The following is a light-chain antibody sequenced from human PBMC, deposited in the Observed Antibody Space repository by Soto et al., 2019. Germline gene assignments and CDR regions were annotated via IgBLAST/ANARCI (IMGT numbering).Light chain of an antibody. Sequence: EVVLTQSPGTLSLSPGARASLSCRASQSVSNNYLAWYQQKPGQSPKLLIFGSSDRATGIPDRFSGSGSGTDLTLTISRLEPEDFAVYYCQQYGSSPPYTFGQGTKLEIK. CDR1: QSVSNNY. J-gene: IGKJ2*01. CDR3: QQYGSSPPYT. V-gene: IGKV3-20*01. CDR2: GSS.